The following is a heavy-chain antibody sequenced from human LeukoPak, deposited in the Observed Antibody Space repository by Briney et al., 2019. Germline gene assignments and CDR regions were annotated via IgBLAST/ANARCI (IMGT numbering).Heavy chain of an antibody. D-gene: IGHD1-1*01. Sequence: SQTLSLTCTVSGGSISSGSYYWSWIRQPAGKGLEWIVRIYTSGSTNYNPSLKSRVTITVNTAKNQFSLKLSSVTAADTAVYYCATGTTGTAAFDIWGQGTMVTVSS. CDR3: ATGTTGTAAFDI. J-gene: IGHJ3*02. V-gene: IGHV4-61*02. CDR1: GGSISSGSYY. CDR2: IYTSGST.